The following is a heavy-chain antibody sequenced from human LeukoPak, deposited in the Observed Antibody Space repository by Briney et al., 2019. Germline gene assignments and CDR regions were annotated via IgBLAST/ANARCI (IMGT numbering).Heavy chain of an antibody. D-gene: IGHD1-26*01. V-gene: IGHV4-39*07. CDR2: IYYSGST. CDR3: ARDRGVGTMDV. Sequence: PSETLSLTCTVSGGSISSSSYYWGWIRQPPGKGLEWIGSIYYSGSTYYNPSLKSRVTISVDTSKNQFSLKLSSVTAADTAVYYCARDRGVGTMDVWGKGTTVTVSS. CDR1: GGSISSSSYY. J-gene: IGHJ6*04.